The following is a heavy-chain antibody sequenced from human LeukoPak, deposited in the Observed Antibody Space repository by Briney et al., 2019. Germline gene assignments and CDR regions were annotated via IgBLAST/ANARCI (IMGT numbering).Heavy chain of an antibody. CDR2: IYYSGST. D-gene: IGHD1-20*01. V-gene: IGHV4-59*08. Sequence: SETLSLTCTVSGGSISSYYWSWIRQPPGKGLEWIGYIYYSGSTNYNPSLKSRVTISVDTSKNQFSLKLSSVTAADTAVYYCAWYNWKHEYFDYWGQGTLVTVSS. J-gene: IGHJ4*02. CDR3: AWYNWKHEYFDY. CDR1: GGSISSYY.